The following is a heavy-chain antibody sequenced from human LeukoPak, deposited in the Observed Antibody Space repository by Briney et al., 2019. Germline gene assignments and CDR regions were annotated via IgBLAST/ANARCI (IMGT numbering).Heavy chain of an antibody. CDR2: IESKTDGGTT. V-gene: IGHV3-15*04. CDR3: TTYGSGRKFDY. Sequence: GGSLRLSCAASGFTFDDYAIHWVRQAPGKGLEWVGRIESKTDGGTTDYAALVKGRFTISRDDSTNTLYLQMNSLKSEDTAVYYCTTYGSGRKFDYWGQGVLVTVSS. J-gene: IGHJ4*02. CDR1: GFTFDDYA. D-gene: IGHD3-10*01.